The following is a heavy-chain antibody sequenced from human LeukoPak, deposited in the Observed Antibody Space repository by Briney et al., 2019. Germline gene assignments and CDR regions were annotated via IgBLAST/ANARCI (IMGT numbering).Heavy chain of an antibody. D-gene: IGHD6-13*01. CDR3: ARDFFPIVDSSWYEIGY. CDR2: SYDGYDK. Sequence: GGSLRLSCAASGFTFNDYAMYWVRQTPGKGLEWVTLSYDGYDKSYADSVRGRFTISRDNSKNTLYLQMDSLGSEDTAVYYCARDFFPIVDSSWYEIGYWGQGTLVTVSS. J-gene: IGHJ4*02. V-gene: IGHV3-30-3*01. CDR1: GFTFNDYA.